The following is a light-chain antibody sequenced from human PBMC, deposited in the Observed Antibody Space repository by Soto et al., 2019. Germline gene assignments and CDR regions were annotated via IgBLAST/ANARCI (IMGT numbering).Light chain of an antibody. CDR1: PSVSRC. Sequence: DIQMTQPPSTLSASVRDTFTVTCLAIPSVSRCLAWYQQKPGKAPNLLIYDASILERGVPSRLRGSGSGTEFTLSISSLKADDFATYYCQHYMSYPWTFGPGTKVDIK. CDR3: QHYMSYPWT. CDR2: DAS. J-gene: IGKJ1*01. V-gene: IGKV1-5*01.